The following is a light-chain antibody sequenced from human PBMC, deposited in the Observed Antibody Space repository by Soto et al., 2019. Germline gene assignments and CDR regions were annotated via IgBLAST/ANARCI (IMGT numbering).Light chain of an antibody. CDR3: QQHVSLLFT. Sequence: DIQMTQSPSSLSASVGDRVTITCQASQDINNYLNWYQQKPGKAPKLLIYEASNLETGVPSRFSGSGSGTEFTLTSSGRQVEDIATYYCQQHVSLLFTFGGGTKVEIK. V-gene: IGKV1-33*01. J-gene: IGKJ4*01. CDR1: QDINNY. CDR2: EAS.